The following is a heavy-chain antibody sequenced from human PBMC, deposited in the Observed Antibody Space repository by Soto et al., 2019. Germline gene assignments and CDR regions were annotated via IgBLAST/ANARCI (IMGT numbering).Heavy chain of an antibody. V-gene: IGHV3-21*01. CDR2: IGTRSDS. CDR3: AREETAWPLAYGLDV. J-gene: IGHJ6*02. D-gene: IGHD2-21*02. CDR1: GFTFSSYS. Sequence: GGSLRLSCAASGFTFSSYSMHWVRQAPGKGLEWVSSIGTRSDSYYADSVKGRFTISRDNAKNSLSLQMNSMTAEDTAVYYCAREETAWPLAYGLDVWGQGTTVTVSS.